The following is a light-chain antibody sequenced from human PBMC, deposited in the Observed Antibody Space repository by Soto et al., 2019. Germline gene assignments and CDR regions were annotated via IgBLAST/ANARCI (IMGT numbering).Light chain of an antibody. Sequence: DIVMTQSPLSLPVTPGEPASISCRSSQSLLYSNGYNYLDWYLQKPGQTPQLLVYLGSNRASGVPDRFSGSGSGTDFTLKISRVEAEDVGVYYCMTGPQTPLTFGGGTKVEIK. CDR2: LGS. CDR1: QSLLYSNGYNY. J-gene: IGKJ4*01. V-gene: IGKV2-28*01. CDR3: MTGPQTPLT.